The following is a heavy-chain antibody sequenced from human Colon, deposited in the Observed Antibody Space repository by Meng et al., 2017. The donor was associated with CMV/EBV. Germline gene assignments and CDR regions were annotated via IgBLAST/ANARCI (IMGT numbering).Heavy chain of an antibody. Sequence: GESLKISCAASGFTFSSFPMHWVRQAPGKGLEWVAVVSYDGSKNYYAESVKGRFTISRDNSKNTLYLQMNSLRAEETAVYYCARPPPENRYQLLPFYYGLDVWGQGTTVTVSS. J-gene: IGHJ6*02. CDR3: ARPPPENRYQLLPFYYGLDV. V-gene: IGHV3-30-3*01. CDR1: GFTFSSFP. D-gene: IGHD2-2*01. CDR2: VSYDGSKN.